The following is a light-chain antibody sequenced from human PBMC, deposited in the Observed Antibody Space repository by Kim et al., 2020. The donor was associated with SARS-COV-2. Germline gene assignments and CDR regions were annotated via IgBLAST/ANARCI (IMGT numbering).Light chain of an antibody. CDR3: QTWGTGFLV. V-gene: IGLV4-69*01. CDR2: LNSDGSH. Sequence: QLVLTQSPSASASLGASVKLTCTLSSGHSSYAIAWHQQQPEKGPRYLMKLNSDGSHSKGDGIPDRFSGSSSGAERYLTISSLQSEDEADYYCQTWGTGFLVFGTGTKVTVL. CDR1: SGHSSYA. J-gene: IGLJ1*01.